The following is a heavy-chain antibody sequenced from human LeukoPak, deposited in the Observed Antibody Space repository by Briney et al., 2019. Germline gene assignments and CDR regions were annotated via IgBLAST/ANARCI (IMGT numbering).Heavy chain of an antibody. J-gene: IGHJ5*02. CDR3: ARDIGKLGPLVRAFDP. V-gene: IGHV1-2*02. CDR2: INANSGGT. D-gene: IGHD7-27*01. CDR1: GYTFSGYY. Sequence: ASVKVSCKASGYTFSGYYMNWVRQAPGQGPEWMGWINANSGGTKYAQKFQGSITMTRDTSIRTAYMELSRLRSDDTAIYYCARDIGKLGPLVRAFDPWGQGTLVTVSS.